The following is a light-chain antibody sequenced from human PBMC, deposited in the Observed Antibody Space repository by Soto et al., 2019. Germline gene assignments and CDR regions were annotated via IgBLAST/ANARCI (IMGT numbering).Light chain of an antibody. CDR1: RTVDSTY. CDR2: GAS. V-gene: IGKV3-20*01. Sequence: EIVLTQSPGTLSLSPGQRATISCRASRTVDSTYLAWYQQKPGQAPRLLIYGASSRATGIPDRFSGSGSGTDFTLTISRLEPEDFAVYYCQQYVSSPWAFGQGTKVDIK. CDR3: QQYVSSPWA. J-gene: IGKJ1*01.